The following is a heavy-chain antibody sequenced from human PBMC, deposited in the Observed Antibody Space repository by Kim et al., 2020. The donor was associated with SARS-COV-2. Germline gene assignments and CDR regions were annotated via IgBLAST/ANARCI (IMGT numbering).Heavy chain of an antibody. Sequence: SETLSLTCAVYGGSLNTYYWSWIRQTPGKGLEWIGEINHSGNTKYNPSLKSRVTILVDTSKNQFSLKWNSVPAADTAVYYWATGPSTYYYYGLDVWSQGT. V-gene: IGHV4-34*01. CDR2: INHSGNT. J-gene: IGHJ6*02. CDR1: GGSLNTYY. CDR3: ATGPSTYYYYGLDV.